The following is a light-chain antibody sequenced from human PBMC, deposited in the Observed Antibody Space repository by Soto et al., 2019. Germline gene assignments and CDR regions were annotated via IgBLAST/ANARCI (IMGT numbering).Light chain of an antibody. CDR3: QQSYGTPLT. Sequence: DIQMTQSPSSLSASVGDRVTITCRASQSISSYLNWYQQKPGKAPKLLIYAASSLQSGVPPRFSGSGSATDFTLTISSLQPEDFATYYCQQSYGTPLTFGGGTKVEIK. V-gene: IGKV1-39*01. CDR1: QSISSY. CDR2: AAS. J-gene: IGKJ4*01.